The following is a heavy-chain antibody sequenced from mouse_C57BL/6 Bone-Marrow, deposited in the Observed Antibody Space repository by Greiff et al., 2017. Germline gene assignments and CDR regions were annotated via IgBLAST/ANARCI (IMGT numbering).Heavy chain of an antibody. CDR3: ATYDGAY. J-gene: IGHJ2*01. CDR1: GYTFTSYW. CDR2: IYPGSGST. V-gene: IGHV1-55*01. D-gene: IGHD2-10*01. Sequence: VQLQQPGAELVQPGASVKMSCTASGYTFTSYWITWVKQRPGQGLEWIGDIYPGSGSTNYNEKFKSKATLTVDTSSSAAYMQLSSLTAEDSAVYYCATYDGAYWGQGTTLTVSS.